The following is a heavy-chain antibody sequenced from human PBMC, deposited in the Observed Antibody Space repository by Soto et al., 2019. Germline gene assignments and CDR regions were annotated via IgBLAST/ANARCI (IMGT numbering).Heavy chain of an antibody. CDR1: GGSISSYY. J-gene: IGHJ4*01. Sequence: QVQLQESGPGLVNPSETLYLTCTVSGGSISSYYWIWIRQPAGKGLEWIGLIYTSGSTKYNPSLTSRVTMSVDTSKNQFSLKLSSVTAADKAVDYCARVMEQLALDYWGQGTMVTVSS. D-gene: IGHD6-6*01. CDR3: ARVMEQLALDY. V-gene: IGHV4-4*07. CDR2: IYTSGST.